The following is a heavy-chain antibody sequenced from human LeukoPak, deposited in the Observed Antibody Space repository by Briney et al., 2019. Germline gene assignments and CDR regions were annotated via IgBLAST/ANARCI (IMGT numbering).Heavy chain of an antibody. CDR3: ARGTLVSMTLFDY. CDR2: IGTAGDT. CDR1: GFTFSSYD. D-gene: IGHD5/OR15-5a*01. V-gene: IGHV3-13*01. J-gene: IGHJ4*02. Sequence: GGSLRLSCAASGFTFSSYDMHWVRQATGKGLEWVSAIGTAGDTYYPGSVKGRFTISRDNAKNSLYLQMNSLRAEDTAVYYCARGTLVSMTLFDYWGQGTLVTVSS.